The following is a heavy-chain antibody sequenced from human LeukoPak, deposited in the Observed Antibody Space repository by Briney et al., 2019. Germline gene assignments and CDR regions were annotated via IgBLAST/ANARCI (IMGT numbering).Heavy chain of an antibody. V-gene: IGHV4-31*03. CDR1: GGSISSGGYY. Sequence: NTSQTLSLTCTVSGGSISSGGYYWSWIRQHPGKGLEWIGYIYYSGSTYYNPSLKSRVTISVDTSKNQFSPKLSSVTAADTAVYYCARGGYGSGSYYVDYWGQGTLVTVSS. CDR2: IYYSGST. J-gene: IGHJ4*02. D-gene: IGHD3-10*01. CDR3: ARGGYGSGSYYVDY.